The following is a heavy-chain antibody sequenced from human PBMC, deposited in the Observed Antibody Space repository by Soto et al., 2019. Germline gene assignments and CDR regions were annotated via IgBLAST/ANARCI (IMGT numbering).Heavy chain of an antibody. CDR1: GYSFSTYW. CDR3: ARHASSRTSNYDYYAVDV. V-gene: IGHV5-51*01. D-gene: IGHD4-4*01. J-gene: IGHJ6*02. CDR2: IYPGDSDS. Sequence: PGESLKISCNASGYSFSTYWIGWVRQMPGKGLDWMGVIYPGDSDSRYNPSFQGHVTISADKSISTAYLQWSSLRASDSAIYYCARHASSRTSNYDYYAVDVWGLGTTVTVSS.